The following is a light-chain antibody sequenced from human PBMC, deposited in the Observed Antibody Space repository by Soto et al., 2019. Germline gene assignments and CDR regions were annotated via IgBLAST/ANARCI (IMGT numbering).Light chain of an antibody. Sequence: QSALTQPASVSGSPGQSISISCTGTSSDVGGFNYVSWYQQHPGKAPQLMIYEVGNRPSGVSDRFSGSKSGTAASLAISGLRSEDEADYYCAAWDDSLSGVVLGGGTKLTVL. CDR3: AAWDDSLSGVV. V-gene: IGLV2-14*01. J-gene: IGLJ2*01. CDR2: EVG. CDR1: SSDVGGFNY.